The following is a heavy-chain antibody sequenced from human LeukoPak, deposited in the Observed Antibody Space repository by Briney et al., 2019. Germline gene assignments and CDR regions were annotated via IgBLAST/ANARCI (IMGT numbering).Heavy chain of an antibody. V-gene: IGHV3-30*02. J-gene: IGHJ4*02. Sequence: GGSLRLSCAASGDTFSNLGVRWVRQAPGKGLEWVACIRYDGSSKRYGDSVEGRFTISRDNSNNALYLQMNNLRFKDTAEYFCARDPVVAYNIGMRYFDYWGQGTLVTVSS. CDR1: GDTFSNLG. CDR3: ARDPVVAYNIGMRYFDY. D-gene: IGHD2/OR15-2a*01. CDR2: IRYDGSSK.